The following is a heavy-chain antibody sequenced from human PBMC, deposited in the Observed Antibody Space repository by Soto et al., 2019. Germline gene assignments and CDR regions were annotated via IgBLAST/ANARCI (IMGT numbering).Heavy chain of an antibody. CDR3: AKDSNYYGDYNFDY. Sequence: GVSLRLSYTASGFTFTSHAMRRVRKAPGRGLEWGSALSGGGGSTYYADSVKGRFTISRDNSKNTLYLQMNSLRAEDTAVYYCAKDSNYYGDYNFDYWGQGTLVTVSS. J-gene: IGHJ4*02. D-gene: IGHD4-17*01. V-gene: IGHV3-23*01. CDR2: LSGGGGST. CDR1: GFTFTSHA.